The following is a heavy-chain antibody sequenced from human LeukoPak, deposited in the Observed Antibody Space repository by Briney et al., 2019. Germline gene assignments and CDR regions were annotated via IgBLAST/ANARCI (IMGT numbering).Heavy chain of an antibody. Sequence: GGSLRLSCAASGFTFSSYGMHWVRQAPGKGLEWVAFIRYDGSNKYYADSVKGRFTISRDNAKNSLYLQMNSLRGEDTAVYYCARDYYDSLTGYYSSFDYWGQGTLVTVSS. CDR1: GFTFSSYG. D-gene: IGHD3-9*01. J-gene: IGHJ4*02. CDR2: IRYDGSNK. CDR3: ARDYYDSLTGYYSSFDY. V-gene: IGHV3-30*02.